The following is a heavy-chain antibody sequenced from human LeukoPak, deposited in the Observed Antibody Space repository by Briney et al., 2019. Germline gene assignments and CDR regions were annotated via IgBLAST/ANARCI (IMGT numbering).Heavy chain of an antibody. V-gene: IGHV3-9*01. CDR2: ISWNSGSI. CDR3: AREIYGDYWGVWFDP. Sequence: QPGGSLRLSCAASGFTFDDYAMHWVRQAPGKGLEWVSGISWNSGSIGYADSVKGRFTISRDNAKNSLYLQMNSLRAEDTAVYYCAREIYGDYWGVWFDPWGQGTLVTVSS. CDR1: GFTFDDYA. D-gene: IGHD4-17*01. J-gene: IGHJ5*02.